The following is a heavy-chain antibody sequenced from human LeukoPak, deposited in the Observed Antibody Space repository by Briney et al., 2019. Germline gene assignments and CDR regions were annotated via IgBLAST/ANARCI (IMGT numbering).Heavy chain of an antibody. CDR1: GYTFTSYD. Sequence: GASVKVSCKASGYTFTSYDINWVRQATGQGLEWMGWMNPNSGNTGYAQKFQGRVTMTTDTSTSTAYMELRRLRSDDTAVYYCARDLGRYCSGGSCHYYSYYMDVWGKGTTVTVSS. D-gene: IGHD2-15*01. CDR2: MNPNSGNT. J-gene: IGHJ6*03. CDR3: ARDLGRYCSGGSCHYYSYYMDV. V-gene: IGHV1-8*01.